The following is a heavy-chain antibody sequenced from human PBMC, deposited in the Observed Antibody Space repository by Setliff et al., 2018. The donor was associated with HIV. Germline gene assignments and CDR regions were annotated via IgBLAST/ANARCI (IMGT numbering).Heavy chain of an antibody. CDR2: INAGNGKT. Sequence: GASVKVSCKASGYTFSTYAMHWVRQAPGQRVEWMGWINAGNGKTKYSQKFQGRVTIMRDTSASTAYMELSSLRSEDTAVYYCAREQVGFGPPRGMDVWGQGTTVTVSS. CDR3: AREQVGFGPPRGMDV. V-gene: IGHV1-3*01. CDR1: GYTFSTYA. J-gene: IGHJ6*02. D-gene: IGHD3-10*01.